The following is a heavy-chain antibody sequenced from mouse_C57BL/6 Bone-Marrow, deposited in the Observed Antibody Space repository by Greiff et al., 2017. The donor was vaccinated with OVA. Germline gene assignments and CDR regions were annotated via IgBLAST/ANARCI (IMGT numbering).Heavy chain of an antibody. Sequence: EVMLVESGGGLVQPGGSLKLSCAASGFTFSDYYMYWVRQTPEKRLEWVAYISNGGGSTYYPDTVKGRFTISRDNAKNTLYLQMSRLKSEDTAMYYWARAHYYGSSCFDYWGQGTTLTVSS. CDR2: ISNGGGST. CDR1: GFTFSDYY. CDR3: ARAHYYGSSCFDY. D-gene: IGHD1-1*01. V-gene: IGHV5-12*01. J-gene: IGHJ2*01.